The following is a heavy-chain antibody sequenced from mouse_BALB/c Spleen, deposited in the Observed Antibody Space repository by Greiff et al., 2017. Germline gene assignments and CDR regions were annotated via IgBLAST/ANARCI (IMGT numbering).Heavy chain of an antibody. CDR3: AREKYGSSLAWFAY. CDR2: INPSTGYT. CDR1: GYTFTSYW. V-gene: IGHV1-7*01. J-gene: IGHJ3*01. Sequence: QVQLQQSGAELAKPGASVKMSCKASGYTFTSYWMHWVKQRPGQGLEWIGYINPSTGYTEYNQKFKDKATLTADKSSSTAYMQLSSLTSEDSAVYYCAREKYGSSLAWFAYWGQGTLVTVSA. D-gene: IGHD1-1*01.